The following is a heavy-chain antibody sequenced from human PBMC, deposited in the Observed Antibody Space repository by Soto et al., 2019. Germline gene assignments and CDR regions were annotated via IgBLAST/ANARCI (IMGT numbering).Heavy chain of an antibody. D-gene: IGHD3-3*01. Sequence: GGSLILSCAASGFTFSSYWMHWVRQAPGKGLVWVSRINSDGSSTSYADSVKGRFTISRDNAKNTLYLQMNSLRAEDTAVYYCCKLFRGLNYDFHNIDVWGKGTTVTVSS. CDR2: INSDGSST. CDR3: CKLFRGLNYDFHNIDV. CDR1: GFTFSSYW. V-gene: IGHV3-74*01. J-gene: IGHJ6*03.